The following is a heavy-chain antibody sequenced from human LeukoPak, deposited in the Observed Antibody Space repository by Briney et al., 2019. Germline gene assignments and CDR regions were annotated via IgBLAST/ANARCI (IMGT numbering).Heavy chain of an antibody. Sequence: GGSLRLSCSASGFTVSSNYMSWVRQAPGKGLEWVSVIYSGGSTYYADSVKGRFTISRDNSKNTLYLQMNSLRAEDTAVYYCARQNSDHYDSIYWFDPWGQGALVTVSS. J-gene: IGHJ5*02. CDR3: ARQNSDHYDSIYWFDP. CDR2: IYSGGST. V-gene: IGHV3-53*01. CDR1: GFTVSSNY. D-gene: IGHD3-3*01.